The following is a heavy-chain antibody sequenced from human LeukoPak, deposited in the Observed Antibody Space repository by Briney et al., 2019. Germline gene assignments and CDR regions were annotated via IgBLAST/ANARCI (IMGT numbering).Heavy chain of an antibody. Sequence: PSETLSLTCTVSGGSIDIYYWSWIRQPPGKGLEWIGYIYYGGSTNYNPSLKSRVTISVDTSKNQFSLKLSSVTAADTAVYYCARGPLNEEIDYWGQGTLVTVSS. D-gene: IGHD1-1*01. J-gene: IGHJ4*02. CDR2: IYYGGST. V-gene: IGHV4-59*01. CDR1: GGSIDIYY. CDR3: ARGPLNEEIDY.